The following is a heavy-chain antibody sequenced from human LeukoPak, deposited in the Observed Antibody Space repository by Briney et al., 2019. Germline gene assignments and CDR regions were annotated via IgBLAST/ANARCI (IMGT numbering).Heavy chain of an antibody. CDR2: INPNSGGT. V-gene: IGHV1-2*02. CDR1: GYTFTGYY. Sequence: VASVKVSCKASGYTFTGYYMHWVRQAPGQGLEWMGWINPNSGGTNYAQKFQGRVTMTRDTSISTAYMELSRLRSDDTAVYYCARDLGTTRSRSGSMNYWGQGTLVTVSS. J-gene: IGHJ4*02. D-gene: IGHD3-10*01. CDR3: ARDLGTTRSRSGSMNY.